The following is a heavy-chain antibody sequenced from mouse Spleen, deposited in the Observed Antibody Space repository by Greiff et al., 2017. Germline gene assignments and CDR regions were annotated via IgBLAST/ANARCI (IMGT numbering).Heavy chain of an antibody. CDR1: GYTFTSYW. CDR3: ARGGGYAMDY. J-gene: IGHJ4*01. Sequence: LVESGAELVKPGASVKLSCKTSGYTFTSYWIQWVKQRPGQGLGWIGEIFPGTGTTYYNEKFKGKATLTIDTSSSTAYMQLSSLTSEDSAVYFCARGGGYAMDYWGQGTSVTVSS. CDR2: IFPGTGTT. V-gene: IGHV1S132*01.